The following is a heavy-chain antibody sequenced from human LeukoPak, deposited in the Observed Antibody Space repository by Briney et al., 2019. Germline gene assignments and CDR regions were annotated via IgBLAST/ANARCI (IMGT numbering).Heavy chain of an antibody. D-gene: IGHD2-21*01. CDR3: AREFRLWKTFDM. CDR1: GFTFSSYW. J-gene: IGHJ3*02. V-gene: IGHV3-74*01. CDR2: INTDGSTT. Sequence: GGSLRLSCAASGFTFSSYWMNWVRQAPGKGLVWVSHINTDGSTTTYADSVKGRFTISRDNAKNTLYLQMNSLRAEDTAVYYCAREFRLWKTFDMWGQGTMVTVSS.